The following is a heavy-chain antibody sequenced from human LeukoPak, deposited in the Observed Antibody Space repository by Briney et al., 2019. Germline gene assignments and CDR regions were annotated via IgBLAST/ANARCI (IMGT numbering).Heavy chain of an antibody. CDR3: ARRGGGYDVDY. CDR1: GGSISSSSYY. D-gene: IGHD5-12*01. CDR2: IYYSWST. V-gene: IGHV4-39*01. Sequence: PSETLSPTCTVSGGSISSSSYYWGWIRQPPGKGLEWIGSIYYSWSTYYNPSLKSRVTISVDTSKNQFSLKLSSVTAADTAVYYCARRGGGYDVDYWGQGTLVTVSS. J-gene: IGHJ4*02.